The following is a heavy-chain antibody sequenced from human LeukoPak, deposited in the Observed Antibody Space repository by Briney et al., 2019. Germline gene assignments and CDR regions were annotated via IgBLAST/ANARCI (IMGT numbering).Heavy chain of an antibody. CDR3: ARDSGLGYSGYDLAW. CDR2: INPNSGDT. Sequence: ASVKVSCKASGYTFTGYYMSWVRQAPGQGLEGMGWINPNSGDTNYAQKFQGRVTMTRDTSISTAYMELSRLRSDDTAVYYCARDSGLGYSGYDLAWWGQGTLVTVSS. V-gene: IGHV1-2*02. J-gene: IGHJ4*02. CDR1: GYTFTGYY. D-gene: IGHD5-12*01.